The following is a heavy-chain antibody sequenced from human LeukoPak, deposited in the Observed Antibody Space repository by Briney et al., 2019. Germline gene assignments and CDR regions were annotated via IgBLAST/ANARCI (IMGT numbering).Heavy chain of an antibody. D-gene: IGHD6-19*01. CDR3: AKDRSGWYYFDY. J-gene: IGHJ4*02. CDR2: LSTSGGST. Sequence: GGSLRLSCAASGFTFSSYAMSWVRQAPGKGLEWVSGLSTSGGSTYYADSVKGRFTVSRDNSKNTLYLQMNSLRAEDTAVYYCAKDRSGWYYFDYWGQGTLVTVSS. CDR1: GFTFSSYA. V-gene: IGHV3-23*01.